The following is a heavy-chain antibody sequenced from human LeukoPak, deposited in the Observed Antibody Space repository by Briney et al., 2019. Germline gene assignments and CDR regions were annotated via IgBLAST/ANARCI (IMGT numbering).Heavy chain of an antibody. J-gene: IGHJ6*02. D-gene: IGHD2-15*01. CDR1: GFTFSSYA. CDR2: ISSSAAYI. V-gene: IGHV3-21*01. CDR3: ARSLLGSCTGGTCYIDYYGMDV. Sequence: GRSLRLSCAASGFTFSSYALNWVRQAPGKGLEWVSSISSSAAYIFYADSLKGRFTISRDNAKNSLYLQMNSLRAEGTAVYYCARSLLGSCTGGTCYIDYYGMDVWGQGTTVTVSS.